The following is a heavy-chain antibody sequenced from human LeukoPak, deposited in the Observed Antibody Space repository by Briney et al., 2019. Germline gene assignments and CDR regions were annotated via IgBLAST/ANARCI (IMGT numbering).Heavy chain of an antibody. CDR2: INPNSGGT. V-gene: IGHV1-2*02. CDR1: GNILTGYY. D-gene: IGHD2-21*02. J-gene: IGHJ4*02. CDR3: ASWVDYYYQRPLDY. Sequence: ASVKVSCKASGNILTGYYMHWVRQAPGQGLEWMGWINPNSGGTNYAQKFQGRVTMNRDTSISTAYMELSRLRSDDTAVYYCASWVDYYYQRPLDYWGQGTLVTVSS.